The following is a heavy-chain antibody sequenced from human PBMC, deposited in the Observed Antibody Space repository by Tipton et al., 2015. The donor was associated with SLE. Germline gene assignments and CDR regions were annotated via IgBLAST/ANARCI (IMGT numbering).Heavy chain of an antibody. V-gene: IGHV4-39*07. CDR3: TRSMRGFSSGWYLDY. CDR1: GGSISSSSYY. CDR2: IYYSGST. D-gene: IGHD6-19*01. J-gene: IGHJ4*02. Sequence: TLSLTCTVSGGSISSSSYYWGWIRQPPGKGLEWIGSIYYSGSTYYNPSLKSRVTISVDTSKNQFSLKLSSVTAADTAVYYCTRSMRGFSSGWYLDYWGQGTLVTVSS.